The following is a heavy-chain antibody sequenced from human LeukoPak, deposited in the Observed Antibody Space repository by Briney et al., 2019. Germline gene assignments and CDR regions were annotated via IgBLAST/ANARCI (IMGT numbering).Heavy chain of an antibody. Sequence: GGSLRLSCAASGFTVSSNYMSWVRQAPGKGLEWVAFIRYDGSNKYYADSVKGRFTISRDNAENSLYLQMNSLRAEDTAVYYCTRVLYSSGWYGDHYWGQGTLVTVSS. CDR2: IRYDGSNK. CDR1: GFTVSSNY. J-gene: IGHJ4*02. V-gene: IGHV3-30*02. CDR3: TRVLYSSGWYGDHY. D-gene: IGHD6-19*01.